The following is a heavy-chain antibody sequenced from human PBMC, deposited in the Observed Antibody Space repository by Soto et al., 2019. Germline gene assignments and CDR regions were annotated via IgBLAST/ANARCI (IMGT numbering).Heavy chain of an antibody. CDR2: INHSGST. CDR1: GGSFSGYY. D-gene: IGHD6-19*01. Sequence: SETLSLTCAVYGGSFSGYYWSWIRQPPGKGLEWIGEINHSGSTNYNPSHKSRVTISVDTSKNQFSLKLSSVTAADTAVYYCAKTAPGAARFEPWGQGTLVTVSS. CDR3: AKTAPGAARFEP. J-gene: IGHJ5*01. V-gene: IGHV4-34*01.